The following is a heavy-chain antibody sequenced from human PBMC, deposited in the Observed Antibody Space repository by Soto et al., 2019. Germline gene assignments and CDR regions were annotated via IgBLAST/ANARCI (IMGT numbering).Heavy chain of an antibody. D-gene: IGHD3-3*01. V-gene: IGHV1-18*01. CDR3: ATLYYDFWSGYYTGTSWDYFDY. CDR1: GYTFTSYG. CDR2: ISAYNGNT. Sequence: ASVKISCKASGYTFTSYGISWVRQAPGQGLEWMGWISAYNGNTNYAQKLQGRVTMTTDTSTSTAYMELRSLRSDDTTVYYCATLYYDFWSGYYTGTSWDYFDYWGQGTLVTVSS. J-gene: IGHJ4*02.